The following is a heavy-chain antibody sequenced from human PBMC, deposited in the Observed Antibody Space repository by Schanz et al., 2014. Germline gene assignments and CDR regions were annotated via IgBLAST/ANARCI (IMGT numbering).Heavy chain of an antibody. CDR2: IYSGIGA. V-gene: IGHV3-66*01. CDR3: AKARRKSNCSGGRCFHYSYYGMDV. D-gene: IGHD2-15*01. CDR1: GFTVSSNH. Sequence: EGQLAESGGGLVQPGGSLRLSCAVSGFTVSSNHMSWVRQAPGKGLEWVSVIYSGIGAYYADSVKDRFTVSRDNSKNTVYLQMNRLRAEDTAVYYCAKARRKSNCSGGRCFHYSYYGMDVWGQGTTDTVSS. J-gene: IGHJ6*02.